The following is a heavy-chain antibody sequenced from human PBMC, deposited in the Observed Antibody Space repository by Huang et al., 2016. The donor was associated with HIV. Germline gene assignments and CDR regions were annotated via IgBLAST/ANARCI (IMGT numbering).Heavy chain of an antibody. CDR3: ARDHWYPLQNWFDL. Sequence: QVELVQSGAEVTRPGASVRVSCKAAGYIFTKYGINWVRQAHGKGLEWMVWISAYKCNTNYAEKFQGRLTLTRDTSATTAYMELRDVTSADTAVYYCARDHWYPLQNWFDLWGQGTLVTVSS. D-gene: IGHD1-1*01. CDR1: GYIFTKYG. J-gene: IGHJ5*01. V-gene: IGHV1-18*01. CDR2: ISAYKCNT.